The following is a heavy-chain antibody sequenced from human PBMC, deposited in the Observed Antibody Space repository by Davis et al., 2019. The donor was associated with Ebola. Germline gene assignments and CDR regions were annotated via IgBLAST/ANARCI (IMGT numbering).Heavy chain of an antibody. V-gene: IGHV1-69*13. D-gene: IGHD2-15*01. CDR3: ANLDGGACDSCGY. Sequence: SVKVSCKASGVTFSSYAISWVRQAPGQGLEWMGGIIPIFSRTNYAQKFQGRVTISADESTSTVYMELSSLRSEDTAIYYCANLDGGACDSCGYWGQGTLVTVSS. J-gene: IGHJ4*02. CDR1: GVTFSSYA. CDR2: IIPIFSRT.